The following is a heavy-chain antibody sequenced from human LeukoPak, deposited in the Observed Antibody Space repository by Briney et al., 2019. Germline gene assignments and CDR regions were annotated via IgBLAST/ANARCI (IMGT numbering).Heavy chain of an antibody. CDR3: ARQFRYSSSWYVIGY. D-gene: IGHD6-13*01. V-gene: IGHV1-8*01. J-gene: IGHJ4*02. Sequence: ASVKVSCKASGYTFTSYDINWVRQATGQGLEWMGWMNPNSGNTGYAQKFQGGVTMTRNTSISTAYMELSSLRSEDTAVYYCARQFRYSSSWYVIGYWGQGTLVTVSS. CDR2: MNPNSGNT. CDR1: GYTFTSYD.